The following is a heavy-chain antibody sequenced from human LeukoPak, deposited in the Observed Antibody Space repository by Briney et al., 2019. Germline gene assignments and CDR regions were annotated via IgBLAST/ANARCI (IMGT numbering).Heavy chain of an antibody. J-gene: IGHJ4*02. CDR2: IYYSGST. D-gene: IGHD3-3*01. CDR3: ARSSGGFLEWLPLYYFDY. Sequence: GSLRLSCAASGFTFSDYYMSWIRQPPGKGLEWIGSIYYSGSTYYNPSLKSRVTISVDTSKNQFSLKLSSVTAADTAVYYCARSSGGFLEWLPLYYFDYWGQGTLVTVSS. V-gene: IGHV4-38-2*01. CDR1: GFTFSDYY.